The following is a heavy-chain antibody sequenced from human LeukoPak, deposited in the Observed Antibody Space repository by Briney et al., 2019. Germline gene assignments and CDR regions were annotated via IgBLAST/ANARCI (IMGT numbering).Heavy chain of an antibody. J-gene: IGHJ3*02. CDR3: TREGVCSPDGSGYHQDAFDI. D-gene: IGHD3-22*01. V-gene: IGHV1-69*04. CDR1: GGSFNSYV. CDR2: IIPILSVA. Sequence: GASVKVFCKASGGSFNSYVITWVRQAPGQGLEWVGRIIPILSVANFAQKFQGRVTITADKSTNTDHMELSSLRSEDTAGYYCTREGVCSPDGSGYHQDAFDIWGQGTVVSVSS.